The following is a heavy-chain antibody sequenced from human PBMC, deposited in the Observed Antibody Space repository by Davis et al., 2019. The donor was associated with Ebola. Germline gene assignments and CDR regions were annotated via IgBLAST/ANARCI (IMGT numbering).Heavy chain of an antibody. Sequence: GGSLRLSCAASGFTFSSYWMSWVRQAPGKGLEWVANIKQDGSEKYYVDSVKGRFTISRDNAKNSLYLQMNSLRAEDTAVYYCAREYPPHSSGWLQLHYYFDYWGQGTLVTVSS. D-gene: IGHD5-24*01. CDR3: AREYPPHSSGWLQLHYYFDY. CDR1: GFTFSSYW. CDR2: IKQDGSEK. V-gene: IGHV3-7*03. J-gene: IGHJ4*02.